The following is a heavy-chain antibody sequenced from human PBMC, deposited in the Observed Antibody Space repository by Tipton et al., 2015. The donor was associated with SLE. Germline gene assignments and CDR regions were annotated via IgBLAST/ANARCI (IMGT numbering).Heavy chain of an antibody. J-gene: IGHJ4*02. CDR2: LSHSGST. Sequence: TLSLTCTVSGGSIGSHYWNWIRQSPGKGLEWIGYLSHSGSTNYNPSRKSRLIMSVDTAKNQFSLKIRSVTAADTAVYYCARDADFQWLVLDSWGQGTRVTVSS. CDR1: GGSIGSHY. V-gene: IGHV4-59*11. D-gene: IGHD6-19*01. CDR3: ARDADFQWLVLDS.